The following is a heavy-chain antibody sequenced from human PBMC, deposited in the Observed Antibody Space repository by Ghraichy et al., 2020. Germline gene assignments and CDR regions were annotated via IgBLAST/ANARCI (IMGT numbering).Heavy chain of an antibody. V-gene: IGHV4-34*01. CDR3: ARGLRGSGSYWFDP. Sequence: SETLSLTCAVYGGSFSGYYWSWIRQPPGKGLEWIGEINHSGSTNYNPSLKSRVTISVDTSKNQFSLKLSSVTAADTAVYYCARGLRGSGSYWFDPWGQGTLVTVSS. CDR2: INHSGST. J-gene: IGHJ5*02. D-gene: IGHD3-10*01. CDR1: GGSFSGYY.